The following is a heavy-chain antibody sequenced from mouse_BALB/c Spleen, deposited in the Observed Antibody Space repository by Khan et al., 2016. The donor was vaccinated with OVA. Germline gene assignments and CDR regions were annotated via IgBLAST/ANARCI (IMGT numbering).Heavy chain of an antibody. V-gene: IGHV3-2*02. CDR1: GYLITSDYA. J-gene: IGHJ1*01. CDR2: IHYSGST. CDR3: ARRSV. Sequence: EVQLQESGPGLVKPSQSLTLTCTVTGYLITSDYAWNWIRQFPGSKLEWMGYIHYSGSTSYNPSLKSRISITRDTSKNQFFLQWNSVTTEDTATDYCARRSVWGAGTTVTVSS.